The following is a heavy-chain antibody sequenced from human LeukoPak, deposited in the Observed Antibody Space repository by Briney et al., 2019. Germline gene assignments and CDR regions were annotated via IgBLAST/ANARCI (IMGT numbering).Heavy chain of an antibody. J-gene: IGHJ4*02. Sequence: PGRSLRLSCAASGFIFSSYWMAWVRQAPGKGLEWVANIKEDGSEKNYVDSVKGRFTISRDNAKNSLYLQMNSLRAEDTAVYYCARDAGYGYDRFDYWGQGTLVTVSS. CDR1: GFIFSSYW. CDR2: IKEDGSEK. V-gene: IGHV3-7*01. CDR3: ARDAGYGYDRFDY. D-gene: IGHD5-18*01.